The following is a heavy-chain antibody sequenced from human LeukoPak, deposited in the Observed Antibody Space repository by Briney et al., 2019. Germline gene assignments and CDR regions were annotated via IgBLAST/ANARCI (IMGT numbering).Heavy chain of an antibody. D-gene: IGHD3-16*02. CDR3: ASRLGELSSPFDY. J-gene: IGHJ4*02. CDR1: GYSISSGYY. CDR2: IYHSGST. Sequence: SETLSLTCSVSGYSISSGYYWGWIRQPPGKGPEWIGSIYHSGSTYYNPSLKSRVTISVDTSKNQFSLKLSSVTAADTAVYYCASRLGELSSPFDYWGQGTLVTVSS. V-gene: IGHV4-38-2*01.